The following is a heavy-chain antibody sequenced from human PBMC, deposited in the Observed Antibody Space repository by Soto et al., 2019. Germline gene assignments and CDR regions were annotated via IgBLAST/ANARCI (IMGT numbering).Heavy chain of an antibody. J-gene: IGHJ5*02. Sequence: ASVKVSCKASGYTFTSYGISWVRQAPGQGLEWMGWISAYNGNTNYAQKLQGRVTMTTDTSTSTAYMELRSLRSDDTAVYYCERVDMDYYDSSANWFDPWGQGTLVTVSS. V-gene: IGHV1-18*01. CDR3: ERVDMDYYDSSANWFDP. CDR2: ISAYNGNT. CDR1: GYTFTSYG. D-gene: IGHD3-22*01.